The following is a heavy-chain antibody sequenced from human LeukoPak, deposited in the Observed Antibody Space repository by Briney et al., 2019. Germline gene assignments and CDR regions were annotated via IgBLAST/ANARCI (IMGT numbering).Heavy chain of an antibody. D-gene: IGHD3-10*01. CDR3: AKPSFYYGSGISASFGI. V-gene: IGHV4-34*01. CDR1: GGSFSGYY. Sequence: PSETLSLTCAVYGGSFSGYYWSWIRQPPGKGLEWIGEINHSGSTNYNPSLKSRVTISVDTSKNQFSLKLSSVTAADTAVYYCAKPSFYYGSGISASFGIWGQGTMVTVSS. CDR2: INHSGST. J-gene: IGHJ3*02.